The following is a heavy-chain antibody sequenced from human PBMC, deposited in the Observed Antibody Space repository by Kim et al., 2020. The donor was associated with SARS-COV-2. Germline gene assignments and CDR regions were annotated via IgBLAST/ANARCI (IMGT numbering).Heavy chain of an antibody. Sequence: YSPSLKSRPTIAKDTAKNQVVLTMTNMDPVDTATYYCAHRVPFLKGEFDPWGQGTLVTVSS. V-gene: IGHV2-5*01. J-gene: IGHJ5*02. CDR3: AHRVPFLKGEFDP. D-gene: IGHD3-10*01.